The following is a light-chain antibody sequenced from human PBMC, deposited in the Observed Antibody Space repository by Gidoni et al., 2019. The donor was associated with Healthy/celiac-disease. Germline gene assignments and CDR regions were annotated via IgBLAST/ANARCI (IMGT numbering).Light chain of an antibody. Sequence: EILLTQSPATLSLSPGERAPLTCRASQSVSSYLAWYQQKPGQAPRLLIYDAINRATGIPARFSGSGSGTDFTLTISSLEPEDVAVYYCQQRSIWPPVTFGGGTKVEIK. CDR1: QSVSSY. CDR2: DAI. CDR3: QQRSIWPPVT. J-gene: IGKJ4*01. V-gene: IGKV3-11*01.